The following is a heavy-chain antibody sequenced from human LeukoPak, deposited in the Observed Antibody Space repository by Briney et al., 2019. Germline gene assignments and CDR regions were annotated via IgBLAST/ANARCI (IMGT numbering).Heavy chain of an antibody. J-gene: IGHJ3*02. Sequence: ASVKVSCKASGYTFAGYYMHWVRQAPGQGLEWMGWINPNSGGTNYAQKFQGRVTMTRDTSISTAYMELSRLRSDATAVYYCARATAFLLWFGELMGAFDIWGQGTMVTVSS. D-gene: IGHD3-10*01. CDR2: INPNSGGT. V-gene: IGHV1-2*02. CDR3: ARATAFLLWFGELMGAFDI. CDR1: GYTFAGYY.